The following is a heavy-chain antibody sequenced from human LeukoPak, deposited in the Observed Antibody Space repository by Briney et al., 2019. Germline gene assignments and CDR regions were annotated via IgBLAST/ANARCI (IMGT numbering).Heavy chain of an antibody. J-gene: IGHJ4*02. V-gene: IGHV3-23*01. CDR2: ISGSGAST. Sequence: GGSLRLSCAASGFTFSSYAMSWVRQAPGKGLEWVSAISGSGASTYYADSAKGRFTISRDNSKNTVYLQMNSLRVEDTAVYYCVATVTIIDYWGQGTLVTVSS. CDR3: VATVTIIDY. CDR1: GFTFSSYA. D-gene: IGHD4-17*01.